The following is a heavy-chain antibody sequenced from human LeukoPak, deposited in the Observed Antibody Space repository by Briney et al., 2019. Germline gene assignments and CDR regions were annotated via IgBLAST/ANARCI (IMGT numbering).Heavy chain of an antibody. D-gene: IGHD6-6*01. V-gene: IGHV4-4*07. J-gene: IGHJ4*02. CDR1: GVSITNYY. Sequence: PSETLSLTCTVSGVSITNYYWAWIRQPAGKGLEWIGRMYISGSTNYNPSLKSRVTISIDKSKNQFSLKLRSVTAADTAVYYCARDHPYSSSSPYYFDYWGQGTLVTVSS. CDR3: ARDHPYSSSSPYYFDY. CDR2: MYISGST.